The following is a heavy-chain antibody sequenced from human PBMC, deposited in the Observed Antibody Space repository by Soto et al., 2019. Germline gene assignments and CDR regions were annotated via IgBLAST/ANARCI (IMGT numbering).Heavy chain of an antibody. Sequence: GASVKVSCKASGYTFTGYYMHWVRQAPGQGLEWMGWINPNSGGTNYAQKFQGWVTMTRDTSISTAYMELSRLRSDDTAVYYCARGGYYYDSSGYNTPGQLDYGGQGTLVTVSS. D-gene: IGHD3-22*01. CDR3: ARGGYYYDSSGYNTPGQLDY. CDR1: GYTFTGYY. J-gene: IGHJ4*02. CDR2: INPNSGGT. V-gene: IGHV1-2*04.